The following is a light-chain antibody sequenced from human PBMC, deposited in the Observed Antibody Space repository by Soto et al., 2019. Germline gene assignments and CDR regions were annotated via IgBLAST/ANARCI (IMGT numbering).Light chain of an antibody. CDR3: QQYYSFTWT. CDR2: AAS. V-gene: IGKV1-8*01. J-gene: IGKJ1*01. Sequence: AIKLNKSPSSRSSTIRDRVTITCRASQGITNYLAWYQQKPGKAPKLLIYAASTLQSGVPSRFSGSGSGTDFTLTISCLKSEDVATYYCQQYYSFTWTFCQGTKVDI. CDR1: QGITNY.